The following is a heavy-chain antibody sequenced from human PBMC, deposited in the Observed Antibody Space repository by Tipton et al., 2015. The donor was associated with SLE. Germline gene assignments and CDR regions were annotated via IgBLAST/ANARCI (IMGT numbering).Heavy chain of an antibody. CDR3: ARALGYCSGGSCHSGFDP. Sequence: LRLSCTVSGGSISSYYWSWIRQPPGKGLEWIGYIYYSGSTNYNPSLKSRVTISVDTSKNQFSLKLSSVTAADTAVYYCARALGYCSGGSCHSGFDPWGQGTLVTVSS. CDR2: IYYSGST. D-gene: IGHD2-15*01. CDR1: GGSISSYY. V-gene: IGHV4-59*01. J-gene: IGHJ5*02.